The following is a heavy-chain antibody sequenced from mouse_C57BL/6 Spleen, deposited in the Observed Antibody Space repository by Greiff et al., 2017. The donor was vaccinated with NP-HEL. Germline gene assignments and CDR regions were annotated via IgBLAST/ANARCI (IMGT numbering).Heavy chain of an antibody. Sequence: EVQLVESGGGLVKPGGSLKLSCAASGFTFSSYAMSWVRQTPEKRLEWVATISDGGSYTYYPDNVKGRFTISRDNAKNNLYLQMSHLKSEDTAMYYCARGGTTVPWYFDVWGTGTTVTVSS. D-gene: IGHD1-1*01. J-gene: IGHJ1*03. CDR1: GFTFSSYA. CDR3: ARGGTTVPWYFDV. V-gene: IGHV5-4*01. CDR2: ISDGGSYT.